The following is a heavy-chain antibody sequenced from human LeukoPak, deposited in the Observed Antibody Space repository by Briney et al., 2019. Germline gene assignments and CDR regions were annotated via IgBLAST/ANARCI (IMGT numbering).Heavy chain of an antibody. CDR1: GFTFSSYG. CDR3: AKDRGIYDTPLYYFDY. D-gene: IGHD3-22*01. Sequence: SLRLSCAASGFTFSSYGMHWVRQAPGKGLEWVAVISYDGSNKYYADSVKGRFTISRDNSKNTLYLQMNSLRAEDTAVYYCAKDRGIYDTPLYYFDYWGQGTLVTVSS. CDR2: ISYDGSNK. V-gene: IGHV3-30*18. J-gene: IGHJ4*02.